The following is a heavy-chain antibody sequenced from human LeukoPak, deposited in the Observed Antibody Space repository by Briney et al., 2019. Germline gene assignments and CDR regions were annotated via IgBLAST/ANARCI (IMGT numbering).Heavy chain of an antibody. V-gene: IGHV4-34*01. CDR1: GGSFSGYY. CDR3: ARRHRTGTKGNSLDY. Sequence: PSETLSLTCAVYGGSFSGYYWSWIRQPPGKGLERIGEINHSGSTNYNPSLKSRVTISVDTSKNQFSLKLSSVTAADTAVYYCARRHRTGTKGNSLDYWGQGTLVTVSS. CDR2: INHSGST. D-gene: IGHD1/OR15-1a*01. J-gene: IGHJ4*02.